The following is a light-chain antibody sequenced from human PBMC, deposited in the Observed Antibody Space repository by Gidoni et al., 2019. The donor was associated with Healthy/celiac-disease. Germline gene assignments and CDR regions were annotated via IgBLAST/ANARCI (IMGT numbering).Light chain of an antibody. J-gene: IGKJ4*01. Sequence: ELVLTQSPGTLSLSPGERATLSCRASQSVSSSYLAWYQQKPGQAPRLLIYGASSRATGIPDRFSGSGSGTDFTLTISRLEPEDFAVYYGQQDGSSPLTFGGGTKVEIK. CDR2: GAS. CDR3: QQDGSSPLT. CDR1: QSVSSSY. V-gene: IGKV3-20*01.